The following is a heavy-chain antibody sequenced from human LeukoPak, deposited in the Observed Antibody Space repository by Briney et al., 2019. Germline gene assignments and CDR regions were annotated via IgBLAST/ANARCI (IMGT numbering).Heavy chain of an antibody. V-gene: IGHV3-23*01. CDR1: GFTFSGYS. CDR3: AKESNYEVDY. D-gene: IGHD4-4*01. J-gene: IGHJ4*02. CDR2: ISGSGGST. Sequence: GGSLRLSCEASGFTFSGYSMSWVRQAPGKGLEWVSAISGSGGSTYYADSVRGRFTISRDNSKNTLYLQMNSLRAEDTAVYYCAKESNYEVDYWGQGTLVTVSS.